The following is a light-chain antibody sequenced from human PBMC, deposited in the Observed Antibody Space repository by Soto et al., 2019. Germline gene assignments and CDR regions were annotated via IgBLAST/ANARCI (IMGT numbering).Light chain of an antibody. CDR3: SSYTTGGSYV. CDR2: DVS. J-gene: IGLJ1*01. V-gene: IGLV2-14*01. CDR1: SSDVGGYNS. Sequence: QSVLTQPASVSGSPGLSIAISCTGTSSDVGGYNSVSWYQQHSGKAPKLMIYDVSNRPSGVSNRFSGSKSGNTASLTISGLQAEDEGDYYCSSYTTGGSYVFGTGTKLTVL.